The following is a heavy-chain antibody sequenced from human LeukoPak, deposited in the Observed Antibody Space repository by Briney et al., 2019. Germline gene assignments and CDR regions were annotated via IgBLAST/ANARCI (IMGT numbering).Heavy chain of an antibody. V-gene: IGHV5-51*01. CDR3: ATNTAQYYYYYMDV. Sequence: GESLKISCKGSGYIFTSYWIGWVRQLPGKGLEWMGIIYPGDSDTRYSPSFQGQVTISADKSISTASLQWSSLKASDTAMYYCATNTAQYYYYYMDVWGKGTTVTVSS. CDR2: IYPGDSDT. CDR1: GYIFTSYW. D-gene: IGHD5-18*01. J-gene: IGHJ6*03.